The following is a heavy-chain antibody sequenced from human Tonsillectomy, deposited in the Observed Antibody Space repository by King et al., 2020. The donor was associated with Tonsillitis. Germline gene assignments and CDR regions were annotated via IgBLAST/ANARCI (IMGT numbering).Heavy chain of an antibody. D-gene: IGHD3-22*01. Sequence: VQLVQSGGGLVKPGGSLRLSCAASGFTFSSYSMNWVRQAPGKGLEGVSSISSSSSYIYYADSVKGRFTISRDNAKNSLYLQMNSLRAEDTAVYYCARDSRGTARGIVVVIGAFDIWGQGTMVTVPS. CDR1: GFTFSSYS. CDR2: ISSSSSYI. J-gene: IGHJ3*02. CDR3: ARDSRGTARGIVVVIGAFDI. V-gene: IGHV3-21*01.